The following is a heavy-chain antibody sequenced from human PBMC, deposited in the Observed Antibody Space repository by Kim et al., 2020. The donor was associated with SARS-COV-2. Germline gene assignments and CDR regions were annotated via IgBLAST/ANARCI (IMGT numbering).Heavy chain of an antibody. Sequence: AQKLQGRVTMTTDTSTSTAYMELRSLRSDDTAVYYCARDGITIFGATIDYWGQGTLVTVSS. J-gene: IGHJ4*02. D-gene: IGHD3-3*01. CDR3: ARDGITIFGATIDY. V-gene: IGHV1-18*01.